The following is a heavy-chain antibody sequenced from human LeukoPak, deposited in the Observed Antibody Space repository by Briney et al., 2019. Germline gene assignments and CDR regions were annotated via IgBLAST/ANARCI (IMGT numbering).Heavy chain of an antibody. CDR1: GGSISSYY. V-gene: IGHV4-59*01. CDR3: ARVRGDFETD. Sequence: SETLSLTRSVSGGSISSYYWTWIRQPPGKGLEWIGYRYYSGSTTYNPSLKSRVTISVDTSKSQFSLKLISVTAADTAIYYCARVRGDFETDWGQGTLVTVSS. D-gene: IGHD3-16*01. J-gene: IGHJ1*01. CDR2: RYYSGST.